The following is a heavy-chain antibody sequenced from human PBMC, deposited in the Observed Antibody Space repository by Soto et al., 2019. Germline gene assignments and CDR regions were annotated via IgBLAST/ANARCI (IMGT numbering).Heavy chain of an antibody. CDR3: ARFGRERNVDTAMVADY. V-gene: IGHV1-46*01. CDR2: INPSGGST. CDR1: GYTFTSYY. J-gene: IGHJ4*02. Sequence: ASVKVSCEAPGYTFTSYYMHRVRQAPRQGLEWMGIINPSGGSTSYAQKFQGRVTMTRDTSTSTVYMELSSLRSEDTAVYYCARFGRERNVDTAMVADYWGQGTLVTAPQ. D-gene: IGHD5-18*01.